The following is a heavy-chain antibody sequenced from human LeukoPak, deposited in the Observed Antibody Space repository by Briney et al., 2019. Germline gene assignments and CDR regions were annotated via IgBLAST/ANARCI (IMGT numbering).Heavy chain of an antibody. D-gene: IGHD2-15*01. Sequence: GGSLRLSCAASGFTVSSNYMSWVRQAPGKGLEWVSVIYSGGSTYYADSVKGRFTISRDNSENTLYLQMNSLRAEDTAVYYCASPRIYAFDIWGQGTMVTVSS. CDR3: ASPRIYAFDI. V-gene: IGHV3-66*01. J-gene: IGHJ3*02. CDR1: GFTVSSNY. CDR2: IYSGGST.